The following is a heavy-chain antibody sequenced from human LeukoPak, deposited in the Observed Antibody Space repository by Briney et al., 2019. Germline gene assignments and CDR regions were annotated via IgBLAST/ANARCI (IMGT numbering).Heavy chain of an antibody. CDR2: IKQGGSGR. J-gene: IGHJ6*03. CDR3: ARDNDYHMDV. D-gene: IGHD1-1*01. CDR1: GVKFSNYW. V-gene: IGHV3-7*01. Sequence: GGSLRLSCVTSGVKFSNYWMTWVRQAPGKGLEWVATIKQGGSGRNYVDSVKGRFIISRDSAKKSLYLQMNSLRAEDTAVYYCARDNDYHMDVWGKGTTVIVSS.